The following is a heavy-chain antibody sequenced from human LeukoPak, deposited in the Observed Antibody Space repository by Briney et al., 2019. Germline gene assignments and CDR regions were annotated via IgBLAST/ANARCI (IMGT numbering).Heavy chain of an antibody. J-gene: IGHJ4*02. CDR2: IHYSGST. D-gene: IGHD1-1*01. CDR1: GDSIIGYY. CDR3: ARGERLGPDF. V-gene: IGHV4-59*01. Sequence: SETLSLTCTVSGDSIIGYYWSWIRQPPGKGLEWIGYIHYSGSTNYNPSLQSRVTISVDTSRSHFSLKLSSATAADTAVYYCARGERLGPDFWGQETLVTVSS.